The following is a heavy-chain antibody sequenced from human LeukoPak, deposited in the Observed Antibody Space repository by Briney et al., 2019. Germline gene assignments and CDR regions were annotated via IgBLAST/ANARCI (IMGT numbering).Heavy chain of an antibody. J-gene: IGHJ4*02. CDR2: ISGSGGST. Sequence: PGGSLRLSCAASGFTFSSYAMSWVRQAPGKGLEWVSAISGSGGSTYYADSVKGRFTISRDNSKNTLYLQMNSLRAEDTAVYYCAKVPGWGVVVITYSDYWGQGTLVTVSS. D-gene: IGHD3-22*01. V-gene: IGHV3-23*01. CDR1: GFTFSSYA. CDR3: AKVPGWGVVVITYSDY.